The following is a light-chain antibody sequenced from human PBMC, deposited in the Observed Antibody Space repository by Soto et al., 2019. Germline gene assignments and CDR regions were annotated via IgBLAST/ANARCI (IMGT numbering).Light chain of an antibody. V-gene: IGKV3-15*01. Sequence: DIVLTPSQGTLALSPWEGATLSWRARQSLTNNYLAWYQQKPGQAPRLLIYGASTRATGIPARFSGSGSGTEFTVTISSLQSEDFAVYYCQQYNNWPRTFGQGTKVDI. CDR1: QSLTNN. CDR3: QQYNNWPRT. CDR2: GAS. J-gene: IGKJ1*01.